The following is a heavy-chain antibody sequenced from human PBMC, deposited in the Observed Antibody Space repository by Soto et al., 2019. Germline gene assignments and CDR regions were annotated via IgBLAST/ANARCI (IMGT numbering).Heavy chain of an antibody. CDR2: IYYSENT. V-gene: IGHV4-39*07. Sequence: SETLSLTCTVSGGSISSSSNHWGWIRQPPGKGLEWIGNIYYSENTYYNTSLKSRVTISVDTSKNQFSLKLSSVTAADTAAYYCARSPPSDYYDSSGYCGYFQHWGQGTLVTVSS. J-gene: IGHJ1*01. D-gene: IGHD3-22*01. CDR1: GGSISSSSNH. CDR3: ARSPPSDYYDSSGYCGYFQH.